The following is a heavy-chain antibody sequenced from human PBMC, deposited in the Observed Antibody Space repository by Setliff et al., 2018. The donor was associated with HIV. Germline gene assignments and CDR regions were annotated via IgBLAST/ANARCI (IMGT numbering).Heavy chain of an antibody. CDR2: VSHDGIIK. CDR1: EFTFSSYA. Sequence: SLRLSCAASEFTFSSYAMHWVRQAPGKGLEWVAVVSHDGIIKIYADSVKGRFTISRDNSKNTLYLQMTSLRPEDTAVYYCARDLRGGGNDYWGQGTLVTVSS. V-gene: IGHV3-30-3*01. J-gene: IGHJ4*02. D-gene: IGHD2-15*01. CDR3: ARDLRGGGNDY.